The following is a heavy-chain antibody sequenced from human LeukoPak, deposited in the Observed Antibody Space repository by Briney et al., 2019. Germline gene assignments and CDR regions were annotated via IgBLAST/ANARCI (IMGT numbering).Heavy chain of an antibody. CDR3: ARSPLTIPFDY. Sequence: SETLSLTCTVSGGSISSGSYYWSWIRQPAGRGLEWIGRIYTSGSTNYNPSLKSRVTISVDTSKNQFSLNLSSVTAADTAVYYCARSPLTIPFDYWGQGTLVTVSS. CDR2: IYTSGST. V-gene: IGHV4-61*02. CDR1: GGSISSGSYY. D-gene: IGHD3-3*01. J-gene: IGHJ4*02.